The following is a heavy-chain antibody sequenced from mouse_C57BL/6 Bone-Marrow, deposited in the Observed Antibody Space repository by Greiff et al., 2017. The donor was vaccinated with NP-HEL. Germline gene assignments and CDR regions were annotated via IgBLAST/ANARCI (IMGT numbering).Heavy chain of an antibody. Sequence: QVQLKQSGAELARPGASVKLSCKASGYTFTSYGISWVKQRTGQGLEWIGEIYPRSGNTYYNEKFKGKATLTACTSSSTAYMELRSLTSEDSAVYVGAIERGTYYSNYRGVAYWGQGTLVTVSA. J-gene: IGHJ3*01. D-gene: IGHD2-5*01. CDR1: GYTFTSYG. CDR3: AIERGTYYSNYRGVAY. V-gene: IGHV1-81*01. CDR2: IYPRSGNT.